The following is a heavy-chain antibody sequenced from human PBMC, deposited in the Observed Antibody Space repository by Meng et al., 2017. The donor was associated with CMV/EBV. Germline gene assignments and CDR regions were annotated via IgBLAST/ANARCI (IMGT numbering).Heavy chain of an antibody. CDR1: GFTFSSYA. Sequence: GGSLRLSCAASGFTFSSYAMYWVRQAPGKGLEWVAVISYDGSNKYYADSVKGRFTISRDNSKNTLYLQMNSLRAEDTAVYYCARDLIGYWDQNWFDPWGQGTLVTVSS. CDR3: ARDLIGYWDQNWFDP. J-gene: IGHJ5*02. V-gene: IGHV3-30*04. CDR2: ISYDGSNK. D-gene: IGHD2-15*01.